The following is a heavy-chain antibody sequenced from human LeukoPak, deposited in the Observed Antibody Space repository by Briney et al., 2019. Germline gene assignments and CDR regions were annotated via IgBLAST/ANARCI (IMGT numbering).Heavy chain of an antibody. CDR1: GFTFSSYS. J-gene: IGHJ5*02. CDR2: ISSSSSYI. Sequence: GGSLRLSCAASGFTFSSYSMNWVRQAPGKGLEWVSSISSSSSYIYYADSVKGRFTISRDNAKNSLYLQMNSLRAEDTAVYYCARARSSLSGGSCCRFDPWGQGTLVTVSS. V-gene: IGHV3-21*01. D-gene: IGHD2-15*01. CDR3: ARARSSLSGGSCCRFDP.